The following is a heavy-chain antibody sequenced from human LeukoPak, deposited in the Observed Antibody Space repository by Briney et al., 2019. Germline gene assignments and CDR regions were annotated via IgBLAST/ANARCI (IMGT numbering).Heavy chain of an antibody. J-gene: IGHJ5*02. V-gene: IGHV1-2*02. CDR1: GYTFTGYY. D-gene: IGHD1-26*01. CDR2: INPNSGGT. Sequence: ASVKVSCKASGYTFTGYYMHWVRQAPGQGLEWMGWINPNSGGTNYAQKFQGRVTMTRDTSTSTVYMELSSLRSEDTAVYYCARNSRGVGDPWGQGTLVTVSS. CDR3: ARNSRGVGDP.